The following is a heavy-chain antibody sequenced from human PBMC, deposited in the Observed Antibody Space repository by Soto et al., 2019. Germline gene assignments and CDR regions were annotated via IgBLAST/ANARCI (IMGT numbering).Heavy chain of an antibody. CDR2: ISYDGSNK. D-gene: IGHD3-3*01. J-gene: IGHJ4*02. V-gene: IGHV3-30*18. CDR1: GFTFRSYG. CDR3: AKDDYDFWSSNSTFDY. Sequence: GGSLRLSCAASGFTFRSYGMHWVRQAPGKGLEWVAVISYDGSNKYYADSVKGRFTISRDNSKNTLYLQMNSLRAEDTAVYYCAKDDYDFWSSNSTFDYWGQGTLVTVSS.